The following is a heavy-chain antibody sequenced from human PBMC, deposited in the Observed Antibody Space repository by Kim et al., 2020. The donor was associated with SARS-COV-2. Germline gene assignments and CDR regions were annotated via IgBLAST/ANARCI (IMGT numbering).Heavy chain of an antibody. D-gene: IGHD3-10*01. Sequence: GGSLRLSCAASGFTFSSYAMSWVRQAPGKGLEWVSAISGSGGSTYYADSVKGRFTISRDNSKNTLYLQMNSLRAEDTAVYYCAKDKRGSGSGSYYTPLPFDPWGQGTLVTVSS. J-gene: IGHJ5*02. CDR3: AKDKRGSGSGSYYTPLPFDP. V-gene: IGHV3-23*01. CDR2: ISGSGGST. CDR1: GFTFSSYA.